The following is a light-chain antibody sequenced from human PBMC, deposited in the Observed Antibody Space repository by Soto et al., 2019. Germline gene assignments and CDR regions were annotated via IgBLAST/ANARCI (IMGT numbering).Light chain of an antibody. V-gene: IGLV1-40*01. CDR3: QSQDSSLSGSKVV. CDR1: SSNIGAGYD. CDR2: GNS. J-gene: IGLJ2*01. Sequence: QSVLTQPPSVSGAPGQRVIISCTGSSSNIGAGYDVHWHQQLPGTAPKLLIYGNSNRPSGVPDRFSGSKSGATASLPIKGLQAEDEGNYYCQSQDSSLSGSKVVFGGGTKLTVL.